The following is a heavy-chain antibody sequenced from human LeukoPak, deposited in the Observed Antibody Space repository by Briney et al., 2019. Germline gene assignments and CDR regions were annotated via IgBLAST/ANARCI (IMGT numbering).Heavy chain of an antibody. CDR1: GYTFTGYY. V-gene: IGHV1-2*02. J-gene: IGHJ4*02. Sequence: ASVTVSCKASGYTFTGYYMHWVRQAPGQGLEWVGWINPNSGGTNYAQKFQGRVTMTRGTSISTAYMELSRLRSDDTAVYYCARDVEEQLGITSFDYWGQGTLVTVSS. CDR3: ARDVEEQLGITSFDY. CDR2: INPNSGGT. D-gene: IGHD7-27*01.